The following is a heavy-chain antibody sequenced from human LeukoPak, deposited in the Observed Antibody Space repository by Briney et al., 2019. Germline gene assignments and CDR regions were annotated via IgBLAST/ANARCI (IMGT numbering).Heavy chain of an antibody. CDR1: GYTFTDYY. J-gene: IGHJ4*02. CDR2: LNPNIGAT. V-gene: IGHV1-2*02. D-gene: IGHD5-12*01. Sequence: GASVKVSCKASGYTFTDYYLYWVRQAPGQGLECMGWLNPNIGATNYAQKFQGRVTMTRGTSINTAYMELRSLSSDDTAVYYCARTRENSGYDYFDSWGQGTLVTVSS. CDR3: ARTRENSGYDYFDS.